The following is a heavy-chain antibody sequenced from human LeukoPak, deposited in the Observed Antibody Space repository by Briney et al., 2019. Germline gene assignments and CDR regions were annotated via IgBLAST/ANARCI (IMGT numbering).Heavy chain of an antibody. CDR2: ISSSSSYI. Sequence: GGSLRLSCAASGFTFSSYSMNWVRQAPGKGLEWVSSISSSSSYIYYADSVKGRFTISRDNVKNSLYLQMNSLRAEDTAVYYCARELKIVRGDIITSYYYYYMDVWGKGTTVTISS. D-gene: IGHD3-10*01. V-gene: IGHV3-21*01. CDR1: GFTFSSYS. J-gene: IGHJ6*03. CDR3: ARELKIVRGDIITSYYYYYMDV.